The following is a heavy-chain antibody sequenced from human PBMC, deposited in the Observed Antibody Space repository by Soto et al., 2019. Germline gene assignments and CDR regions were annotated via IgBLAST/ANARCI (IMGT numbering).Heavy chain of an antibody. J-gene: IGHJ4*02. D-gene: IGHD2-15*01. CDR2: IYYSGST. CDR3: ARTPDH. V-gene: IGHV4-31*03. CDR1: GGSISSGGYY. Sequence: QVQLQESGPGLVKPSQTLSLTCTVSGGSISSGGYYWSWIRQHPGKGLEWIGYIYYSGSTYYNPSLXSXXTISVDTSKHQFSLELSAVTAAGTAVDYCARTPDHWGQGTLVTVSS.